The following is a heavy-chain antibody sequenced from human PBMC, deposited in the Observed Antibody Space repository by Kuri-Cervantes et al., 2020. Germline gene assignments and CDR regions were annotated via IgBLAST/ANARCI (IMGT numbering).Heavy chain of an antibody. CDR3: ARVEWELRPGWFGP. Sequence: SETLSLTCTVSGYSISSGYYWGWIRQPPGKGLEWIGSTYHSGSTYYNPSLKSRVTISVDTSKNQFSLKLSSVTAADTAVYYCARVEWELRPGWFGPWGQGTLVTVSS. CDR2: TYHSGST. V-gene: IGHV4-38-2*02. J-gene: IGHJ5*02. CDR1: GYSISSGYY. D-gene: IGHD1-26*01.